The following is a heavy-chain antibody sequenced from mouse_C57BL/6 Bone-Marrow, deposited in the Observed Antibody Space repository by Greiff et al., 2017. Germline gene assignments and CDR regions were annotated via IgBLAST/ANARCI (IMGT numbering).Heavy chain of an antibody. V-gene: IGHV1-82*01. CDR1: GYAFSSSW. CDR3: ARRAPTVRDWYFDV. J-gene: IGHJ1*03. CDR2: IYPGDGDT. Sequence: QVQLKESGPELVKPGASVKISCKASGYAFSSSWMNWVKQRPGKGLEWIGRIYPGDGDTNYNGKFKGKATLTADKSSSTAYMQLSSLTSEDSAVYFCARRAPTVRDWYFDVWGTGTTVTVSS. D-gene: IGHD1-1*01.